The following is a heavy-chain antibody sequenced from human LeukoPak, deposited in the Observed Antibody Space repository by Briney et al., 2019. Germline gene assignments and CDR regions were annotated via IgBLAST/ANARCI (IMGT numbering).Heavy chain of an antibody. Sequence: SVKVSCKASEGTFSSYAISWVRQAPGQGLEWMGGIIPIFGTANYAQKFQGRVTITADESTSTAYMELSSLRSEDTAVYYCATDYGDYHDAFDIWGQGTMVTVSS. J-gene: IGHJ3*02. V-gene: IGHV1-69*13. CDR1: EGTFSSYA. CDR3: ATDYGDYHDAFDI. CDR2: IIPIFGTA. D-gene: IGHD4-17*01.